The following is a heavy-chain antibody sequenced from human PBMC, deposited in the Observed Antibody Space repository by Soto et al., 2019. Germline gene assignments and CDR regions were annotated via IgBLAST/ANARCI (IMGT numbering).Heavy chain of an antibody. D-gene: IGHD3-16*01. CDR1: GFSMSDHF. V-gene: IGHV3-11*01. CDR2: ISDSDRGSAT. J-gene: IGHJ4*02. Sequence: QVQLVESGGDLVKPGGSLRLSCAASGFSMSDHFMSWIRQAPGKGLEWVSYISDSDRGSATQYGDSVKGRFTISRDNAKNSLYLQMNSLRVEDTAVYYCARESCANPDYWGQGTLVTVSS. CDR3: ARESCANPDY.